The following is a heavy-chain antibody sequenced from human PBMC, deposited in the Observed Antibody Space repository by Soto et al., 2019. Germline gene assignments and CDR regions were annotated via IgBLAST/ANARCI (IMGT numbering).Heavy chain of an antibody. Sequence: GGSLRLSCAASGFTFSSYGMHWVRQAPGKGLEWVAVIWYDGSNKYYADSVKGRFTISRDNSKNTLYLQMNSLRAEDTAVYYCARVRWFGEKYYYYYGMDVWGQGTTVTVSS. CDR1: GFTFSSYG. D-gene: IGHD3-10*01. CDR2: IWYDGSNK. J-gene: IGHJ6*02. V-gene: IGHV3-33*01. CDR3: ARVRWFGEKYYYYYGMDV.